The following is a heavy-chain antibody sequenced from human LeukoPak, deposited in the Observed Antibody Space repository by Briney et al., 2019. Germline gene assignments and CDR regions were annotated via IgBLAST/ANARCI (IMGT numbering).Heavy chain of an antibody. D-gene: IGHD3-22*01. CDR1: GFTFSSYV. CDR3: AKAGAYSNGYHEYPNYVDY. CDR2: ISHDGFI. V-gene: IGHV3-74*01. J-gene: IGHJ4*02. Sequence: GGSLRLSCETAGFTFSSYVMHWVRRTPGKGLVWVSRISHDGFISYADSVKGRFTISRDNSKNTLHLQMNSLRAGDTAIYYCAKAGAYSNGYHEYPNYVDYWGQGTLVTVSS.